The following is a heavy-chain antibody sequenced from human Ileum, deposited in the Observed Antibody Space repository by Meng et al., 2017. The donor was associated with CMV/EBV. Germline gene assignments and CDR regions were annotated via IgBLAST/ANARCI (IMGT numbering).Heavy chain of an antibody. CDR3: ASCGGDCYSDAFDI. CDR2: ISSSGSTI. D-gene: IGHD2-21*01. Sequence: GGSLRLSCAASGFTFSSYEMNWVRQAPGKGLEWVSYISSSGSTIYYADSVKGRFTISRDNAKNSLYLQMNSLRAEDTAVYYCASCGGDCYSDAFDIWGQGTMVTVSS. J-gene: IGHJ3*02. CDR1: GFTFSSYE. V-gene: IGHV3-48*03.